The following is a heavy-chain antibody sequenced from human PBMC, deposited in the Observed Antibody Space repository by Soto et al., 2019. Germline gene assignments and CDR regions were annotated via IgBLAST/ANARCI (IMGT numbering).Heavy chain of an antibody. CDR1: GGTFSSYT. D-gene: IGHD3-16*01. V-gene: IGHV1-69*08. CDR2: IIPILGIA. J-gene: IGHJ4*02. Sequence: QVQLVQSGAEVKKPGSSVKVSCKASGGTFSSYTISWVRQAPGQGLEWMGRIIPILGIANYAQKFQGRVTITADKSTSTAYMELSSLRSEDMAVYYCAREDYGRQYYFDYWGQGTLVTVSS. CDR3: AREDYGRQYYFDY.